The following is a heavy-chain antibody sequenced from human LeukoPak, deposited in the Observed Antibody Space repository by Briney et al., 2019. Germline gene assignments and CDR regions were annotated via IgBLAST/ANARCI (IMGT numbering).Heavy chain of an antibody. D-gene: IGHD1-14*01. CDR1: GFTFDDYT. CDR3: AKDRRNDSDY. V-gene: IGHV3-9*01. J-gene: IGHJ4*02. Sequence: GGSLRLSCAASGFTFDDYTMHWVRQAPGKGLEWVSGISWNSGSIGYADSVKGRFTISRDNAKNSLYLQMNSLRGDDTALYYCAKDRRNDSDYWGQGTLVTVSS. CDR2: ISWNSGSI.